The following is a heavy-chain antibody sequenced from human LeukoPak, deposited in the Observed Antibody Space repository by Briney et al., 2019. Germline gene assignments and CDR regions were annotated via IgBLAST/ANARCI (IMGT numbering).Heavy chain of an antibody. Sequence: GGSLRLSCAASGFTFSSYGMHWVRQAPGKGLEWVAVISYDGSNKYYADSVKGRFTISRDNSKNTLYLQMNSLRAEDTAVYYCARDLPDCSSTSCPFDYWGQGTLVTVSS. CDR1: GFTFSSYG. D-gene: IGHD2-2*01. CDR3: ARDLPDCSSTSCPFDY. CDR2: ISYDGSNK. V-gene: IGHV3-30*03. J-gene: IGHJ4*02.